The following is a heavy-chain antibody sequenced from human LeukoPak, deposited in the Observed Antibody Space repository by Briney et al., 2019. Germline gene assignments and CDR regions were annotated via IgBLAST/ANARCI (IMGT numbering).Heavy chain of an antibody. D-gene: IGHD4-17*01. Sequence: ASVKVSCKASGYTFTGYYMHWVRQAPGQGLEWMGWINPNSGGTNYAQKFQGRVTMTRDTSISTAYMELSRLRSDDTAVYYCARDVTVRENLDYDYYYMDVWGKGTTVTVS. V-gene: IGHV1-2*02. CDR3: ARDVTVRENLDYDYYYMDV. CDR1: GYTFTGYY. J-gene: IGHJ6*03. CDR2: INPNSGGT.